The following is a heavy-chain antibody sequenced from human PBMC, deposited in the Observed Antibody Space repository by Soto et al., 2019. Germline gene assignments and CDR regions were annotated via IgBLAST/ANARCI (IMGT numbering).Heavy chain of an antibody. Sequence: PSETLSLTCTVSGGSISSGDYYWSWIRQPPGKGLEWIGYIYYSGSTYYNPSLKSRVTISVDTSKNQLSLKLSSVTAADTAVYYCARAAYYDFWSGYAYYFDYWGQGTLVTVSS. V-gene: IGHV4-30-4*01. CDR2: IYYSGST. D-gene: IGHD3-3*01. CDR1: GGSISSGDYY. CDR3: ARAAYYDFWSGYAYYFDY. J-gene: IGHJ4*02.